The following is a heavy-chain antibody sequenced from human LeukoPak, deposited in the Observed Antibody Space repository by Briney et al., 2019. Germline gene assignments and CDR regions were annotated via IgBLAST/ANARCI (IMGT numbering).Heavy chain of an antibody. J-gene: IGHJ5*01. Sequence: SETLSLTCTVSGGSISTYYWSWIRQPPGKGPEWIGFIHYGGGSDYNPSLKSRVTFSLDTSKNQVSLKLTSVTAADTAVFYCARSTSSLNCFDSWDQGTLVTVSP. CDR3: ARSTSSLNCFDS. CDR2: IHYGGGS. CDR1: GGSISTYY. V-gene: IGHV4-59*01.